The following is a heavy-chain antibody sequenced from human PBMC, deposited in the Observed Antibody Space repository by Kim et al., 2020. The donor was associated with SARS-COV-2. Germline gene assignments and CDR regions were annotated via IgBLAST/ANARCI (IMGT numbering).Heavy chain of an antibody. CDR1: GYTFTDFH. Sequence: ASVKVSFKASGYTFTDFHMHWVRQAPGQGLEWMGRLIGNSGGTNYAQKFQGRVTMTRDTSISTVYLELTSLRSDDTAVYYCARSSLLDFDYWGQGTLVT. CDR2: LIGNSGGT. CDR3: ARSSLLDFDY. V-gene: IGHV1-2*06. D-gene: IGHD3-16*02. J-gene: IGHJ4*02.